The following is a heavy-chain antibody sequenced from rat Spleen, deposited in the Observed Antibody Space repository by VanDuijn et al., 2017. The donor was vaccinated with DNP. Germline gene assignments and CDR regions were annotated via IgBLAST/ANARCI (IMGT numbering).Heavy chain of an antibody. J-gene: IGHJ2*01. CDR3: ARHGDYSGGYFDY. CDR1: GFIFSDYY. V-gene: IGHV5-7*01. D-gene: IGHD1-1*01. Sequence: EVQLVESGGGLVQPGRSLKLSCAASGFIFSDYYMAWVRQAPKKGLEWVAYISYDGGSTYYGDSVKGRFIISRDNAKSTLYLQMDSLRSEDTATYYCARHGDYSGGYFDYWGQGVMVTVSS. CDR2: ISYDGGST.